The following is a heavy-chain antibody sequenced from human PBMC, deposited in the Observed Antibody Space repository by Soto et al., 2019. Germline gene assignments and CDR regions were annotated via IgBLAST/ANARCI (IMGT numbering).Heavy chain of an antibody. J-gene: IGHJ4*02. D-gene: IGHD6-19*01. V-gene: IGHV2-70*01. CDR3: ARTKAVAGSYYFDY. Sequence: SGPTLVNPTQTLTLTCTFSGFSLSTSGMCVSWIRQPPGKALEWLALTDWDDDKYYSTSLKTRLTISKDTSKNQVVPTMTNMDPVDTATYYCARTKAVAGSYYFDYWGQGTLVTVSS. CDR2: TDWDDDK. CDR1: GFSLSTSGMC.